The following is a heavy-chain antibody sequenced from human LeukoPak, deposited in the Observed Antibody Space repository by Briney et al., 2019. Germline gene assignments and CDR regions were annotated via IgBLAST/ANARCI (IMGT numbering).Heavy chain of an antibody. CDR3: ARDRVPAAIRYFDY. CDR2: IWYDGSNK. Sequence: PGGSLRLSCAASGFTFSSYGMHWVRQAPGKGLEWVAVIWYDGSNKYYADSVKGRFTISRDNSKNTLYLQMNSLRAEDTAVYYCARDRVPAAIRYFDYWGQGTLVTVSS. V-gene: IGHV3-33*01. D-gene: IGHD2-2*01. J-gene: IGHJ4*02. CDR1: GFTFSSYG.